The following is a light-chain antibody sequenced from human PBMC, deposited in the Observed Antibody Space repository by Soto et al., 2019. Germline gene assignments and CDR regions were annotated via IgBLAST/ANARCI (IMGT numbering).Light chain of an antibody. J-gene: IGLJ2*01. Sequence: QSALTQPPSASGSPGQSVTISCTGTSSDVGGYNYVSWYQQHPGKAPKLMISEVSKRPSGVPDLFSGSKSSNTASLTVSGLQAEDEADYYCSSFAGNSTLVFGGGTKLTVL. V-gene: IGLV2-8*01. CDR1: SSDVGGYNY. CDR3: SSFAGNSTLV. CDR2: EVS.